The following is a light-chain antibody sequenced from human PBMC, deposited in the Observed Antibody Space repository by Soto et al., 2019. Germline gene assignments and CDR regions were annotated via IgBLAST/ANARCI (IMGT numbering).Light chain of an antibody. J-gene: IGLJ1*01. CDR1: NIGSKS. CDR3: SSYAGNNIYV. CDR2: DDS. V-gene: IGLV3-21*02. Sequence: SYELTQPPSVSVAPGQTARITCGGNNIGSKSVHWYQQKPGQAPVLVVYDDSDRPSGIPDRLSGSKSGNTASLTVSGLQAEDEADYYCSSYAGNNIYVFGSGTKVTVL.